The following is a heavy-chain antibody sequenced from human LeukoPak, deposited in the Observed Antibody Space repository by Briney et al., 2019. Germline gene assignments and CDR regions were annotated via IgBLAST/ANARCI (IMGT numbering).Heavy chain of an antibody. D-gene: IGHD2-8*02. CDR2: ISRSSSYI. V-gene: IGHV3-21*01. J-gene: IGHJ4*02. CDR1: GFPFSTYT. Sequence: PGGSLRLSCAASGFPFSTYTMNWVRQAPGKGLEWVSSISRSSSYIYYADSMKGRFTISRDNAKNSLYLQMNNLRAEDTAVYYCARDRRYFDTGGLGGPDYWGQGTLVTVSS. CDR3: ARDRRYFDTGGLGGPDY.